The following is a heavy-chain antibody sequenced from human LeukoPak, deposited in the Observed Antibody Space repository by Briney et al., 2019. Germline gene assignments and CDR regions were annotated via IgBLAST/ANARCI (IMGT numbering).Heavy chain of an antibody. J-gene: IGHJ4*02. CDR2: ISSSSSTL. Sequence: PGGSLRLSCAASGFTFSSYSLNWVRQAPGKGLEWVSYISSSSSTLYYADSVKGRFTISRDNAKNSLYLQMNSLRAEDTAVYYCARERIPDYWGQGTLVTVSS. D-gene: IGHD2/OR15-2a*01. V-gene: IGHV3-48*04. CDR3: ARERIPDY. CDR1: GFTFSSYS.